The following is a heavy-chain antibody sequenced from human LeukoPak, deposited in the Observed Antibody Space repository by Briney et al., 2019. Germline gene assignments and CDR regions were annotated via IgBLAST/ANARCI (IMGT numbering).Heavy chain of an antibody. Sequence: GGSLRLSCAASGFTFSDYYMSWIRQAPGKGLEWVSYISSSGSTIYYADSVKGRFTISRDNAKNSLYLQMNSLRAEDTAVYYCARVWYSGSYPVDYWGQGTLITVSS. J-gene: IGHJ4*02. CDR1: GFTFSDYY. D-gene: IGHD1-26*01. V-gene: IGHV3-11*01. CDR3: ARVWYSGSYPVDY. CDR2: ISSSGSTI.